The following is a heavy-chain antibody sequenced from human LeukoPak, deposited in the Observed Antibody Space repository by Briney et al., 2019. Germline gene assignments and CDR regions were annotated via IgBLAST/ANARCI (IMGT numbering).Heavy chain of an antibody. J-gene: IGHJ4*02. CDR3: ARDPLRGATGYYFDF. CDR2: TSYDGSNK. CDR1: GFTFSSYA. Sequence: PGRSLRLSCAASGFTFSSYAMRWVRQAPGKGLEWVAVTSYDGSNKYYADSVKGRFTISRDNSKNTLYLQMNSLRAEDTAVYYCARDPLRGATGYYFDFWGQGTLVTVSS. V-gene: IGHV3-30-3*01. D-gene: IGHD1-26*01.